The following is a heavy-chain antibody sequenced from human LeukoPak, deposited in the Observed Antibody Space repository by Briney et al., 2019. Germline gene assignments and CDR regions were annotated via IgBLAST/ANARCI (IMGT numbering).Heavy chain of an antibody. CDR1: GFTFSSYW. J-gene: IGHJ3*02. D-gene: IGHD3-3*01. CDR3: ARDLPNYDFWSGYFSQSPNEVNDAFDI. V-gene: IGHV3-7*01. Sequence: GGSLRLSCAASGFTFSSYWMSWVRQAPGKGLEWVANIKQDGSEKYYVDSVKGRFTISRDNAKNSLYLQMNSLRAEDTAVYYCARDLPNYDFWSGYFSQSPNEVNDAFDIWGQGTMVTVSS. CDR2: IKQDGSEK.